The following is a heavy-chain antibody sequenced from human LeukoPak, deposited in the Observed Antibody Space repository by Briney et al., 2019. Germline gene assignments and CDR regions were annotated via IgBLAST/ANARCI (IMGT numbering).Heavy chain of an antibody. J-gene: IGHJ4*02. D-gene: IGHD3-10*01. Sequence: PSETLSLTCTVSGGSISISIYYWGWIRQSPGKGLEWIGSGHYSGSTYYNPSLKSRVTISVDTSKNHFSLKLSSVTAADTAVYYCARDLDSGTPAPFDYWGQGTLVTVSS. V-gene: IGHV4-39*07. CDR3: ARDLDSGTPAPFDY. CDR1: GGSISISIYY. CDR2: GHYSGST.